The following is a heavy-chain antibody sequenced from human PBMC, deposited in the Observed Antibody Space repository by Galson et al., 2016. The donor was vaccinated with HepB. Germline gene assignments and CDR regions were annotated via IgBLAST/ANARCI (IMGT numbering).Heavy chain of an antibody. Sequence: SVKVSCKASGGTFSSYAINWVRQAPGQGLEWMGRIILVFDIANYTQNFRGRLTITADKSTSTAYMELSSLRLEDTAVYYCAREPYYYDSTGYYSGFFDYWGQGTLVTVTS. CDR3: AREPYYYDSTGYYSGFFDY. CDR1: GGTFSSYA. CDR2: IILVFDIA. V-gene: IGHV1-69*04. J-gene: IGHJ4*02. D-gene: IGHD3-22*01.